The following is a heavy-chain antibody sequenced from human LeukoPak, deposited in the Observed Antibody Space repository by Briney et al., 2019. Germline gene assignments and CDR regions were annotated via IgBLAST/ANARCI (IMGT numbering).Heavy chain of an antibody. D-gene: IGHD6-19*01. V-gene: IGHV3-30*18. CDR2: ISYDGSNK. CDR3: AKERAVAAYYYYYGMDV. CDR1: GFTFSSYG. Sequence: QPGGSLRLSCAASGFTFSSYGMHWVRQAPGKGLEWVAVISYDGSNKYYADSVKGRFTISRDNSKNTLYLQMNSLRAEDTAVYYCAKERAVAAYYYYYGMDVWGQGTTVTVSS. J-gene: IGHJ6*02.